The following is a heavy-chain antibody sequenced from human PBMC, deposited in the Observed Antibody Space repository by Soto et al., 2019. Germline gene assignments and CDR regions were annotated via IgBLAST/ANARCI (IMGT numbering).Heavy chain of an antibody. D-gene: IGHD3-22*01. CDR2: ISGSGGST. V-gene: IGHV3-23*01. Sequence: PGGSLRLSCAASGFTFSSYAMSWVRQAPGKGLEWVSAISGSGGSTYYADSVKGRFTISRDNSKNTLYLQMNSLRAEDTAVYYCAKEALGIVVVITSFDYWGQGTLVTVSS. J-gene: IGHJ4*02. CDR1: GFTFSSYA. CDR3: AKEALGIVVVITSFDY.